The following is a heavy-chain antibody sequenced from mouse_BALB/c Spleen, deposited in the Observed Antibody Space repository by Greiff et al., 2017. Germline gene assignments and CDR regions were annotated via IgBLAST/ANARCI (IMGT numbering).Heavy chain of an antibody. D-gene: IGHD2-4*01. Sequence: QVQLQQSAAELARPGASVKMSCKASGYTFTSYTMHWVKQRPGQGLEWIGYINPSSGYTEYNQKFKDKTTLTADKSSSTAYMQLSSLTSEDSAVYYCARGGDDYDLPWFAYWGQGTLVTVSA. CDR1: GYTFTSYT. J-gene: IGHJ3*01. CDR2: INPSSGYT. CDR3: ARGGDDYDLPWFAY. V-gene: IGHV1-4*02.